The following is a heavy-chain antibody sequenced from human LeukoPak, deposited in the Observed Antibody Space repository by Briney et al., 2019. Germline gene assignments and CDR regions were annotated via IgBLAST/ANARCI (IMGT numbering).Heavy chain of an antibody. V-gene: IGHV4-4*02. D-gene: IGHD3-3*01. CDR1: GGSISSSNW. Sequence: SETLSLTCAVSGGSISSSNWWSWVRQPPGKGLEWIGEINHSGSTNYNPSLKSRVTISVDTSKNQFSLKLSSVTAADTAVYYCAREGYDFWSGYRPLTFDYWGQGTLVTVSS. CDR3: AREGYDFWSGYRPLTFDY. CDR2: INHSGST. J-gene: IGHJ4*02.